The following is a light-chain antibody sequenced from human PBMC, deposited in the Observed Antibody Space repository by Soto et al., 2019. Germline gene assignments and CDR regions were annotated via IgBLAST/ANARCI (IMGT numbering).Light chain of an antibody. CDR2: EVT. CDR3: SSYEGSNNFMV. J-gene: IGLJ2*01. V-gene: IGLV2-8*01. CDR1: SSDVGGYNY. Sequence: QSALTQPPSASGSPGQSVTISCTGTSSDVGGYNYVSWYQQHPGKAPKLMIYEVTKRPSGVPNRVSASNSGNTASLTVSGLQAEDEAAYYCSSYEGSNNFMVFGGGTKLTVL.